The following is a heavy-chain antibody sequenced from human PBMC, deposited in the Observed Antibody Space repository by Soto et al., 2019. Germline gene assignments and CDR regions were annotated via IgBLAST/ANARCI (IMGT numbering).Heavy chain of an antibody. CDR3: ARAYSDAFDI. J-gene: IGHJ3*02. V-gene: IGHV3-11*01. CDR1: GFTFSDYY. Sequence: PGGSLRLSCAASGFTFSDYYMTWIRQAPGKGLEWVSYISSSGTGIYYADSVKGRFTISRDNAKNSLYLQMSSLRAEDTAFYYCARAYSDAFDIWGQGTMVTV. D-gene: IGHD2-15*01. CDR2: ISSSGTGI.